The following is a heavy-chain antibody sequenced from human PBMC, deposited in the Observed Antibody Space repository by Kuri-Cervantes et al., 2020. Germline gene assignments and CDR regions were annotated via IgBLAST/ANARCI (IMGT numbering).Heavy chain of an antibody. V-gene: IGHV4-59*12. CDR1: GGSISSYY. J-gene: IGHJ5*02. CDR3: ARGLGSSGWSLTPLPDNWFDP. D-gene: IGHD6-19*01. CDR2: IYYSGST. Sequence: SETLSLTCTVSGGSISSYYWSWIRQPPGKGLEWIGYIYYSGSTNYNPSLKSRVTMSVDTSKNQFSLKLSSVTAADTAVYYCARGLGSSGWSLTPLPDNWFDPWGRGTLVTVSS.